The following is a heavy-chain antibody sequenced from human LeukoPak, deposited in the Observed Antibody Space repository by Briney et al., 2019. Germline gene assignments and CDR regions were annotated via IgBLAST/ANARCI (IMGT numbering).Heavy chain of an antibody. CDR2: INSDGSST. D-gene: IGHD3-3*01. J-gene: IGHJ6*03. CDR3: ARGGRFLEWLLYPHYYYIDV. CDR1: GFTFSSYW. Sequence: GGSLRLSCAASGFTFSSYWMHWVRQAPGKGLVWVSRINSDGSSTSYADSVKGRFTISRDNAKNTLYLQMNSLRAEDTAVYYCARGGRFLEWLLYPHYYYIDVWGKGTTVTVSS. V-gene: IGHV3-74*01.